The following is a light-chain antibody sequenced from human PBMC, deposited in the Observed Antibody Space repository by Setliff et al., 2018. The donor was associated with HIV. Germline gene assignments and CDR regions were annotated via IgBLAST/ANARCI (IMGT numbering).Light chain of an antibody. J-gene: IGLJ3*02. V-gene: IGLV2-11*01. CDR1: SSDVGLYNY. CDR2: DVT. CDR3: CSYKTGNTLV. Sequence: QSVLTQPASVSGSPGQSITISCTGTSSDVGLYNYVSWYQQHPGKAPKLIIYDVTQRPSGVPDRFSGSKSGNTASLTISGLQAGDEADYYCCSYKTGNTLVFGGGTKVTVL.